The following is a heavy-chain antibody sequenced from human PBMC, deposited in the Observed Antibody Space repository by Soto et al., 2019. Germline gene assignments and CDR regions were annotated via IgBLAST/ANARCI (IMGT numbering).Heavy chain of an antibody. Sequence: QVLLVQSGAEVKKPGASVKVSCKGSGYAFTTNGITWVRQAPGQGLEWMGWISAHNGNTNYAQKLQGRVTVTRDTSTSTAYMELRSLRSDDTAVYYCARGRYGDYWGQGALVTVSS. V-gene: IGHV1-18*01. CDR2: ISAHNGNT. D-gene: IGHD1-1*01. J-gene: IGHJ4*02. CDR1: GYAFTTNG. CDR3: ARGRYGDY.